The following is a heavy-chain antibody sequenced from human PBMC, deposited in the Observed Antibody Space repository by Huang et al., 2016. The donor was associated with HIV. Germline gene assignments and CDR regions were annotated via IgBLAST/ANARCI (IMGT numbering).Heavy chain of an antibody. D-gene: IGHD1-26*01. V-gene: IGHV4-61*09. Sequence: QVQLQESGPGLVKPSQTLSLTCTVSGGSISSGSYYWSWIRQPAGKGLEWIGPIYTSGSTHYNPSLKSRVTISVDTSKTQCSLKLSSVTAADTAVYYCAKEDQSYSESYLYYFDYWGQGTLVTVSS. CDR3: AKEDQSYSESYLYYFDY. CDR2: IYTSGST. CDR1: GGSISSGSYY. J-gene: IGHJ4*02.